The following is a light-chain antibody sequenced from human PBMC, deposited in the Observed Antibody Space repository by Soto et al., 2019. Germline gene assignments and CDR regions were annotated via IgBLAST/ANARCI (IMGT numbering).Light chain of an antibody. V-gene: IGKV1-33*01. Sequence: DIRMTQSPSTLSAFVGDRVTITCRASQSISLSLAWYQAKPGQAPKLVIYDAYNLETGVPSTFSGSGYGTLFTFTISGLRPEDIATYYCQKSDHLPLFGPGTKVDIK. CDR2: DAY. J-gene: IGKJ3*01. CDR1: QSISLS. CDR3: QKSDHLPL.